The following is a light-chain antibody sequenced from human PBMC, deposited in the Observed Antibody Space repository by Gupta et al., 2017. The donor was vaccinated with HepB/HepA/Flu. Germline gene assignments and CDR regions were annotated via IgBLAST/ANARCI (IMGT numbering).Light chain of an antibody. CDR3: QQDDSSPIT. CDR2: AAS. CDR1: QSVNSRN. J-gene: IGKJ4*01. V-gene: IGKV3-20*01. Sequence: EIVLTQSPGTLSLSPGERATLSCRASQSVNSRNLAWYQQKPGQAPRLLIYAASSRDTGIPDRISGSGSGTDFTLTISRLEPEDFAVYYCQQDDSSPITFGRGTKVDIK.